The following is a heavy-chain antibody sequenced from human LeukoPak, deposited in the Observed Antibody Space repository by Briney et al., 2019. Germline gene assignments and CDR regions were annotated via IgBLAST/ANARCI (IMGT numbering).Heavy chain of an antibody. Sequence: GGSLRLSCTASGFTFGDYAMSWVRQAPGKGLEWVGFIRSKAYGGTTEYAASVNGRFTISRDDSKSIAYLQMNSLKTEDTAVYYCTREYYYGSGSYLYWGQGTLVTVSS. D-gene: IGHD3-10*01. CDR3: TREYYYGSGSYLY. V-gene: IGHV3-49*04. J-gene: IGHJ4*02. CDR1: GFTFGDYA. CDR2: IRSKAYGGTT.